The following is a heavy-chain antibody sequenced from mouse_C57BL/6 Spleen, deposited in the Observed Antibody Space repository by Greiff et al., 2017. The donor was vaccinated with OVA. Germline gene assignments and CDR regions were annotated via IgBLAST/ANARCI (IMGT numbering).Heavy chain of an antibody. V-gene: IGHV1-26*01. CDR2: ITPNNGGT. D-gene: IGHD2-3*01. CDR3: ARYAGGYYEYYAMDY. J-gene: IGHJ4*01. CDR1: GYTFTDYY. Sequence: VQLQQSGPELVKPGASVKISCKASGYTFTDYYMNWVKQSPGKSLEWIGDITPNNGGTSYNQKFKGKATLTVDKSSSTAYMELRSLTSEDSAVYYCARYAGGYYEYYAMDYWGQGTSVTVSS.